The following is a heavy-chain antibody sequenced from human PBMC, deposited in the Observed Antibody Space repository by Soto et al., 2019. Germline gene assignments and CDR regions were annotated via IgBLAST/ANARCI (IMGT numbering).Heavy chain of an antibody. V-gene: IGHV1-2*04. CDR3: ARDLSGSYYFDY. D-gene: IGHD1-26*01. CDR2: INPNSGGT. CDR1: GYTFTGYY. Sequence: QVQLVQSGAEVKKPGASVKVSCKASGYTFTGYYMHWVRQAPGQGLEWLGWINPNSGGTNYAQKFPGWVTMTRDTSISTAYMELSRLRSDDTAVYYCARDLSGSYYFDYWGQGTLVTVSS. J-gene: IGHJ4*02.